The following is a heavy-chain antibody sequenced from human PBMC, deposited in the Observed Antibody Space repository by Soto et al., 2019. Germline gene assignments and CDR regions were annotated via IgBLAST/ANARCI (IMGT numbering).Heavy chain of an antibody. CDR3: SREDCSGGSCYQSNDY. CDR1: GFTFGDYA. V-gene: IGHV3-49*03. J-gene: IGHJ4*02. CDR2: IRSKAYGGTT. Sequence: PGGSLRLSCTASGFTFGDYAMSWFRQAPGKGLEWVGFIRSKAYGGTTEYAASVKGRFTISRDDSKSIAYLQMNSLKTEDTAVFFFSREDCSGGSCYQSNDYWGQGTLVTVSS. D-gene: IGHD2-15*01.